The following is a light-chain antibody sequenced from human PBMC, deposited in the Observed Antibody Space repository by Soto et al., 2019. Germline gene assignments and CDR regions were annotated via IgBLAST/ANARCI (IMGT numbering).Light chain of an antibody. CDR1: SSDVGGYKY. J-gene: IGLJ2*01. Sequence: QSVLTQPASVSGSPGQSITISCTGTSSDVGGYKYVSWYQHHPGRAPKLIIYQLRIRPSGVSDRFSGSKSGNTASLTISGLQAEDEADYYCSSYTTAGTLVFGGGTQLTVL. CDR2: QLR. CDR3: SSYTTAGTLV. V-gene: IGLV2-14*01.